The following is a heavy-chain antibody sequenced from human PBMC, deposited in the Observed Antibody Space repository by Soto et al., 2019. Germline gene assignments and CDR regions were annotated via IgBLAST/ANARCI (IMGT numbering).Heavy chain of an antibody. CDR1: GFSFISYS. CDR2: ISNSGSVI. D-gene: IGHD2-2*01. V-gene: IGHV3-48*02. CDR3: VRVYASNTFDI. J-gene: IGHJ3*02. Sequence: EVQLVESGGNLVQAGGSLRLSCAASGFSFISYSMSWVRQAPGKGLEWVSYISNSGSVIHDADSVKGRFTISRDNAKNSLSLQMNSLRDKDTALYYCVRVYASNTFDIWGQGTVVTVSS.